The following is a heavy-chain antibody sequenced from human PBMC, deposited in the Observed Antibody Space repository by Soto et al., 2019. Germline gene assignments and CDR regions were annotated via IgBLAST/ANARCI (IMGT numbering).Heavy chain of an antibody. CDR2: ISSDGGDT. D-gene: IGHD4-4*01. CDR3: AASMTTVISSYTS. Sequence: VGSMRLSCSASGFTFSRCAMHWVRQAPGKGPEYVSAISSDGGDTFYADSVKARFTISRDNSKNTLYLQMSSLRVEDTALYYCAASMTTVISSYTSWGQGTLVTVSS. V-gene: IGHV3-64D*06. J-gene: IGHJ4*02. CDR1: GFTFSRCA.